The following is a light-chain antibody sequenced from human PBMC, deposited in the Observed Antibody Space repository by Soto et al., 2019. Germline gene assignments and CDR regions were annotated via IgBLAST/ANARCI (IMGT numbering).Light chain of an antibody. J-gene: IGLJ1*01. Sequence: QSALTQPASVSGSPGQSITISCTGTSSDVGGYNYVSWYQQHPGKAPKLMIYDVSNRPSGVSNRFSGSKSGNTASLTISGLQADDEADYYCSSYTSSSTPYVFGPGTKVTVL. CDR3: SSYTSSSTPYV. CDR1: SSDVGGYNY. CDR2: DVS. V-gene: IGLV2-14*01.